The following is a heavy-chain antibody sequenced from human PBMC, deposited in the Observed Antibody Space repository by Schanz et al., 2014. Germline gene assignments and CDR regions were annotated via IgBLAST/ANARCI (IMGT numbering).Heavy chain of an antibody. V-gene: IGHV1-8*02. Sequence: QVQLVQSGAEVKKPGASVKVSCKASGYTFSDYYIHWVRQAPGQGLEWMGWMNPNSGDTGYPRKFQDRVTMPRNTSISTAYMELNSLTSEDTAVYYCARVSMEFERGKSYYYYMDVWGRGTTVTVSS. D-gene: IGHD3-10*01. CDR1: GYTFSDYY. CDR2: MNPNSGDT. CDR3: ARVSMEFERGKSYYYYMDV. J-gene: IGHJ6*03.